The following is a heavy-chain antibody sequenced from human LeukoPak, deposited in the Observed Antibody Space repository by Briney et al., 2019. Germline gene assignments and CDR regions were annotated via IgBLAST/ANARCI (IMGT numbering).Heavy chain of an antibody. CDR1: GGSISTYY. CDR3: ARGDYYGSGSYNWLDP. V-gene: IGHV4-59*01. Sequence: SETLSLTCTVSGGSISTYYWSWIRQPPGKGLEWIGYIYYSGSTNYNPSLKSRVTISVDTSKNQFSLNLTSVTAADTAVYYCARGDYYGSGSYNWLDPWGQGTLVTVSS. J-gene: IGHJ5*02. D-gene: IGHD3-10*01. CDR2: IYYSGST.